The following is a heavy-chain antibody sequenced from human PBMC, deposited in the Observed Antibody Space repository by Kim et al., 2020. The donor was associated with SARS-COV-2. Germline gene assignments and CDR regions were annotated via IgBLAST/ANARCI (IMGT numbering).Heavy chain of an antibody. CDR3: SRHSGKHGDRGFDN. J-gene: IGHJ4*02. V-gene: IGHV3-73*01. CDR1: GFTFSASA. CDR2: IRSKPNNYAT. D-gene: IGHD4-17*01. Sequence: GGSLRLSCAASGFTFSASAMHWVRQASGKGLEWVGRIRSKPNNYATSYAASVTGRCTISRDDSTNTEYLQMDSLKTDDTAVYFCSRHSGKHGDRGFDNWGQGTLVTVSS.